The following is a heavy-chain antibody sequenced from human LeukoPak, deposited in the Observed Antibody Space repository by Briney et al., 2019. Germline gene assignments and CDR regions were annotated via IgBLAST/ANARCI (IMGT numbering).Heavy chain of an antibody. D-gene: IGHD4-17*01. Sequence: GESLQISCKGSGYSFTSYWISWVRQMPGKGLEWMGRIDPSDSYTNYSPSFQGHVTISADKSISTAYLQWSNLKASDTAMYYCAKRRMTTVTTETAFDIWGQGTMVTVSS. J-gene: IGHJ3*02. CDR2: IDPSDSYT. CDR3: AKRRMTTVTTETAFDI. CDR1: GYSFTSYW. V-gene: IGHV5-10-1*01.